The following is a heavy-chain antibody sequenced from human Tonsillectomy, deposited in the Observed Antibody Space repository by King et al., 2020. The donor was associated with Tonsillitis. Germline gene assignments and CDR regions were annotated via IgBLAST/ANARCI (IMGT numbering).Heavy chain of an antibody. CDR3: ARDQGYYYGSGNAFDI. Sequence: VQLQESGPGLVKPSETLSLTCTVSGGSISSDYWSWIRQPPGKGLEWIGYIYYSGSTNYNPSLKSRVTISVDTSKNQFSLKLSSVTAADTAVYYCARDQGYYYGSGNAFDIWGQGTMVTVSS. CDR2: IYYSGST. CDR1: GGSISSDY. D-gene: IGHD3-10*01. J-gene: IGHJ3*02. V-gene: IGHV4-59*01.